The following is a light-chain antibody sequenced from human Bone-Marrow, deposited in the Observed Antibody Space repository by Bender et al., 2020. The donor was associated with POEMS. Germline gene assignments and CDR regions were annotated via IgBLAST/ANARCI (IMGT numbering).Light chain of an antibody. CDR3: SSYTSSSTLV. J-gene: IGLJ2*01. Sequence: QSALTQPASVSGSPGQSITISCTGTSSDIGDYDYVSWYQQHPGKAPKLIIYGYNNRPSGVPDRFSGSKSGTSASLAITGLQAEDEGDYYCSSYTSSSTLVFGGGTKLTVL. CDR1: SSDIGDYDY. V-gene: IGLV2-14*03. CDR2: GYN.